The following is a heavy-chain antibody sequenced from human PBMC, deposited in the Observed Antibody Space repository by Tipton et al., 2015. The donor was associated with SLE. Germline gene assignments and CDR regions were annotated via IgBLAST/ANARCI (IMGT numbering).Heavy chain of an antibody. CDR2: ISSSGTTK. CDR3: ARGTYESWSVRGMDV. CDR1: GFTFNSYE. Sequence: SLRLSCAASGFTFNSYEINWVRQAPGKGLEWVSYISSSGTTKYYADSVRGRFTVSRDNAKNSLYVQMNSLRVEDTAVYYCARGTYESWSVRGMDVWGQGTTVIVSS. V-gene: IGHV3-48*03. D-gene: IGHD3-3*01. J-gene: IGHJ6*02.